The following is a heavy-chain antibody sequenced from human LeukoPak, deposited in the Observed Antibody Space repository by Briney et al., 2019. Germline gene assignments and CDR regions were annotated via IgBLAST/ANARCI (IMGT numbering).Heavy chain of an antibody. CDR1: GFTFNTYS. D-gene: IGHD1-26*01. J-gene: IGHJ4*02. Sequence: PGGSLRLSCAASGFTFNTYSMHWVRQAPGKGLEWVSYISSSGSTISYADSVRGRFTFSRDNAKNSLYLQMNSLRDEDTAVYYCARGGKFFDYWGQGTLVTVSS. CDR2: ISSSGSTI. V-gene: IGHV3-48*02. CDR3: ARGGKFFDY.